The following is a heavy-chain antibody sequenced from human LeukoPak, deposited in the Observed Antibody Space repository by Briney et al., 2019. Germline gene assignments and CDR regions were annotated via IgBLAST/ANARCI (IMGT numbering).Heavy chain of an antibody. Sequence: ASVKVSCKASGYTFTNYGISWVRQAPGHGLEWMGWISAYNGKTNYAQKLQGRVTMTTDTSTSTAYMELRSLRSGDTAVYYCARSGVGYYYDSSGYYPLDSWGQGTLVTVSS. CDR3: ARSGVGYYYDSSGYYPLDS. J-gene: IGHJ4*02. CDR2: ISAYNGKT. D-gene: IGHD3-22*01. V-gene: IGHV1-18*01. CDR1: GYTFTNYG.